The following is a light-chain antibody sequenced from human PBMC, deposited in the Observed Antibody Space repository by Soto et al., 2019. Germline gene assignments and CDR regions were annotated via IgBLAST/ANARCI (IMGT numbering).Light chain of an antibody. J-gene: IGKJ2*01. Sequence: DIQMTQSPSSVSASVGDRVTITCRASQGIGTWLAWYQQKPGKAPNRLIYAASNVQSGVPPRFSGSGSGTDFSLTISSLQPEDFATYYCQQANSFPRTFGQGTKLEMK. CDR2: AAS. V-gene: IGKV1-12*01. CDR1: QGIGTW. CDR3: QQANSFPRT.